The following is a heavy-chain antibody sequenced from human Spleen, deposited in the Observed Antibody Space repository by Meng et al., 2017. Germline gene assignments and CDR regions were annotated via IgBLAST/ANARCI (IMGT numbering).Heavy chain of an antibody. CDR2: INPSGGST. Sequence: QVELVQSGAEVKKPGASVKVACKASGYTFTSYYMHWVRQAPGQGLEWMGIINPSGGSTSYAQKFQGRVTMTRDTSTSTVYMELSSLRSEDTAVYYCAANLDVNWYFDLWGRGTLVTVSS. CDR3: AANLDVNWYFDL. D-gene: IGHD1-1*01. J-gene: IGHJ2*01. V-gene: IGHV1-46*01. CDR1: GYTFTSYY.